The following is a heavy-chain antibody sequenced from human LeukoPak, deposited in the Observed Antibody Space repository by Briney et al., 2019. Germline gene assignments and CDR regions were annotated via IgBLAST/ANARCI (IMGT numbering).Heavy chain of an antibody. CDR3: ARHVEVNYYYYYYMDV. V-gene: IGHV4-39*01. CDR1: GGSISSSSYY. Sequence: SETLSLTCTVSGGSISSSSYYRGWIRQPPEKGLEWIGSIYYSGSTYYNPSLKSRVTISVDTSKNQFSLKLSSVTAADTAVYYCARHVEVNYYYYYYMDVWGKGTTVTISS. J-gene: IGHJ6*03. CDR2: IYYSGST.